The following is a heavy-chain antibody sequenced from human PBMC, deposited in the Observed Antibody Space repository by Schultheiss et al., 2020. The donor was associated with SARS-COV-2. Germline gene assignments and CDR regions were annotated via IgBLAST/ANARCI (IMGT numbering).Heavy chain of an antibody. V-gene: IGHV5-51*01. CDR1: GYSFTSYW. CDR3: ARDWGEVGATAAFDI. D-gene: IGHD1-26*01. CDR2: IYPDDSDT. J-gene: IGHJ3*02. Sequence: GGSLRLSCKGSGYSFTSYWIGWVRQMPGKGLEWMGVIYPDDSDTRYSPSSQGQVTISADKSISTAYLQWSSLKASDTAMYYCARDWGEVGATAAFDIWGQGTMVTVSS.